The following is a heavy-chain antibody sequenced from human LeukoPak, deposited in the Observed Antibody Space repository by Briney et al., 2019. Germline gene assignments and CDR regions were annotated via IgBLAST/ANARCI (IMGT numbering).Heavy chain of an antibody. V-gene: IGHV3-64*01. D-gene: IGHD6-13*01. CDR1: GFTFSSYA. CDR3: AKGVPQQLVYYFDY. Sequence: PGGSLRLSCAASGFTFSSYAMHWVRQAPGKGLEYVSAISSNGGSTYYANSVKGRFTISRDNSKNTLYLQMNSLRAEDTAVYYCAKGVPQQLVYYFDYWGQGTLVTVSS. CDR2: ISSNGGST. J-gene: IGHJ4*02.